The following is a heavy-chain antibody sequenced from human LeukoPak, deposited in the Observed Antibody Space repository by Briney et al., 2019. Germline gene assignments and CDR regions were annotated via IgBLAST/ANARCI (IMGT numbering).Heavy chain of an antibody. J-gene: IGHJ6*02. CDR2: IGTGGTT. CDR3: AKDQRIQLWFDFYGMDV. Sequence: GGSRRLSCAASGVTFNNYAMSWVRQAPGKGLEWVSGIGTGGTTYYADSVKGRFTISRDNSKNTLYLQMNSLRAEDTAVYYCAKDQRIQLWFDFYGMDVWGQGTTVTVSS. V-gene: IGHV3-23*01. D-gene: IGHD5-18*01. CDR1: GVTFNNYA.